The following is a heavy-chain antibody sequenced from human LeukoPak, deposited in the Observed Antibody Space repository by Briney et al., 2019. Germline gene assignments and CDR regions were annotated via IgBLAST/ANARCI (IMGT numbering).Heavy chain of an antibody. V-gene: IGHV3-64*01. D-gene: IGHD2-2*01. J-gene: IGHJ6*02. CDR2: ISSNGGST. Sequence: GGSLRLSCAASGFTFSSYAMHWVRQAPGKGLEYVSAISSNGGSTYYANSVKGRFTISRDNSKNTLYLQMGSLRAEDTAVYYCARATSTSSHDYYYYGMDVWGQGTTVTVSS. CDR1: GFTFSSYA. CDR3: ARATSTSSHDYYYYGMDV.